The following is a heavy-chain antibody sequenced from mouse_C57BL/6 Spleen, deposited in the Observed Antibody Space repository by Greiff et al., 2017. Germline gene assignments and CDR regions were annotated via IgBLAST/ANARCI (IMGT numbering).Heavy chain of an antibody. CDR2: IDPSDSYT. CDR1: GYTFTSYW. D-gene: IGHD5-1*01. V-gene: IGHV1-59*01. CDR3: ARWDEYVLYAMDY. Sequence: QVQLQQPGAELVRPGTSVKLSCKASGYTFTSYWMHWVKQRPGQGLEWIGVIDPSDSYTNYNQKFKGKATLTVDTSSSTAYMQLSSLTSEDSAVYYCARWDEYVLYAMDYWGQGTSVTVSS. J-gene: IGHJ4*01.